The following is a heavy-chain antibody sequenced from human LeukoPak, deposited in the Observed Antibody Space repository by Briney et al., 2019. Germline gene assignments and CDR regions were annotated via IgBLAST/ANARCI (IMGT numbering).Heavy chain of an antibody. CDR3: AGLTWITDY. D-gene: IGHD5-12*01. CDR1: GDSISSSSNW. V-gene: IGHV4-39*01. CDR2: IKSSGSP. Sequence: SETLSLTCTVSGDSISSSSNWWGWIRQPPGKGLEWIGHIKSSGSPNYNPPLKSRVTISVDTSKNQFSLKVSSVTAADTAVYYCAGLTWITDYWGQGILVTVSS. J-gene: IGHJ4*02.